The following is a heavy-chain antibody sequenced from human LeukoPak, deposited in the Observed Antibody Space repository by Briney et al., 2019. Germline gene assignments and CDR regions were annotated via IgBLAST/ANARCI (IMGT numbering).Heavy chain of an antibody. D-gene: IGHD3-16*02. V-gene: IGHV4-34*01. CDR1: GGSFSGYY. Sequence: SETLSLTCAVYGGSFSGYYWSWIRQPPGKGLEWIGEINHSGSTNYNPSLKSRVTISVDTSKNQFSLKLSSVTAADTAVYYCARASYVWGSYRQHYYFDYWGQGTLVTVSS. CDR2: INHSGST. CDR3: ARASYVWGSYRQHYYFDY. J-gene: IGHJ4*02.